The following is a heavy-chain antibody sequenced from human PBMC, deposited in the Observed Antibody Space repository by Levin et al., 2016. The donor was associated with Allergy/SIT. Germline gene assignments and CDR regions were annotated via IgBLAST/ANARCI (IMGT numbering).Heavy chain of an antibody. J-gene: IGHJ6*02. V-gene: IGHV4-61*08. CDR1: GVAVHRPGHS. Sequence: SETLSLTCTVTGVAVHRPGHSWTWVRQHPGEGLEWMGCLFNSGTTFYNPSLKSRLSISMDTPKNQFSLDLKDVTAADTAVYYCARGLIVIDPYYQYGLDIWGQGTTVTVSS. CDR3: ARGLIVIDPYYQYGLDI. CDR2: LFNSGTT. D-gene: IGHD1-26*01.